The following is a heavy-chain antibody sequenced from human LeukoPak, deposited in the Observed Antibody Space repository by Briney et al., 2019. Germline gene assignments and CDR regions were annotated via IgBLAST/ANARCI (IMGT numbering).Heavy chain of an antibody. CDR1: GGSFSGYY. D-gene: IGHD3-10*01. CDR2: INHSGST. V-gene: IGHV4-34*01. CDR3: ARGGRYYGSGSYPYYYGMDV. Sequence: SETLPLTCAVYGGSFSGYYWSWIRQPPGKGLEWIGEINHSGSTNYNPSLKSRVTISVDTSKNQFSLKLSSVTAADTAVYYCARGGRYYGSGSYPYYYGMDVWGKGTTVTVSS. J-gene: IGHJ6*04.